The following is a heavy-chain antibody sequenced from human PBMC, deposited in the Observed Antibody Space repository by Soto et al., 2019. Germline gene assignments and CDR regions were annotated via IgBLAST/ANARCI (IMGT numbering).Heavy chain of an antibody. D-gene: IGHD3-10*01. Sequence: LSATLSLTCTVLSRSVPSVRYYWSWLRQPPGKGLEWIGYIYYSGSTNYNPSLKSRVTISVDTSKNQFSLKLSSVTAADTAVYYCARGSGSNYLSWGQGTLVTVS. CDR1: SRSVPSVRYY. CDR2: IYYSGST. V-gene: IGHV4-61*01. J-gene: IGHJ5*02. CDR3: ARGSGSNYLS.